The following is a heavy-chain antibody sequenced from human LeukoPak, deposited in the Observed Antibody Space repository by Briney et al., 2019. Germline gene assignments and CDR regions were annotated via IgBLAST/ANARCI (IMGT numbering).Heavy chain of an antibody. J-gene: IGHJ4*02. CDR2: ISSSSSYI. D-gene: IGHD3-22*01. CDR1: AFPFSSYG. Sequence: PGGSLRLSCAASAFPFSSYGMHWVRQAPGKGLEWVSSISSSSSYIYYADSVKGRFTISRDNAKNSLYLQMNSLRAEDTAVYYCARSEVVVVISDYFDYWGQGTLVTVSS. CDR3: ARSEVVVVISDYFDY. V-gene: IGHV3-21*01.